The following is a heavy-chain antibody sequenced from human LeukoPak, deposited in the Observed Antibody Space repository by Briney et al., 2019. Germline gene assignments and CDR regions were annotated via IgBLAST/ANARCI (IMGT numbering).Heavy chain of an antibody. CDR3: ARSGFSFDWSP. D-gene: IGHD3-9*01. V-gene: IGHV4-4*07. J-gene: IGHJ5*02. CDR1: GGSISSYY. Sequence: PSETLSLTCIVSGGSISSYYWNWIRQPAGKGLEWIGRIYTSGSTNYNPSLKSRVTMSVDTSKNQFSLKLSSVTAADTAVYYCARSGFSFDWSPWGQGTLVTVSS. CDR2: IYTSGST.